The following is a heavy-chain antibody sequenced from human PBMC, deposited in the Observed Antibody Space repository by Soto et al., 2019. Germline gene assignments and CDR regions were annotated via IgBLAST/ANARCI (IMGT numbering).Heavy chain of an antibody. D-gene: IGHD2-2*01. Sequence: QVQLVESGGGVVQPGRSLRLSCAASGFTFSNYGMHWVRQAPGKGLEWVAVIWYDGSNKYYADSVKGRFTISRDNSKNTLYLQMSSLRAEDTAVYYCARESADGDYFDYWGQGTLVTVSS. CDR2: IWYDGSNK. J-gene: IGHJ4*02. CDR3: ARESADGDYFDY. V-gene: IGHV3-33*01. CDR1: GFTFSNYG.